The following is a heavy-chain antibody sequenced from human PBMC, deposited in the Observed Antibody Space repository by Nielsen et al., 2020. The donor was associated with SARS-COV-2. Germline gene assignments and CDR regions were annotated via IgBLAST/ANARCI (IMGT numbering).Heavy chain of an antibody. D-gene: IGHD4-17*01. CDR1: GGSFSGYY. CDR2: INHSGST. Sequence: SETLSLTCAVYGGSFSGYYWSWIRQPPGKGLEWIGEINHSGSTNYNPSLKSRVTISVDTSKNQFSLKLSSVTAADTAVYYCARGGYGYGDYFDGYWGQVTLVTVSS. J-gene: IGHJ4*02. CDR3: ARGGYGYGDYFDGY. V-gene: IGHV4-34*01.